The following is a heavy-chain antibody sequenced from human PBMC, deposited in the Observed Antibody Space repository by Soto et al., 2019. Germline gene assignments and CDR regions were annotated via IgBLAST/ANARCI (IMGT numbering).Heavy chain of an antibody. D-gene: IGHD4-17*01. J-gene: IGHJ4*02. CDR3: AKLTTVLTIEYY. V-gene: IGHV3-30*18. CDR2: ISYDGSNK. CDR1: GFTFSSYG. Sequence: QVQLVESGGGVVQPGRSLSLSCAASGFTFSSYGMHWVRQAPGKGLEWVAVISYDGSNKYYADSVKGRFTISRDNSKNTLYLQMNSLRAEDTAVYYCAKLTTVLTIEYYWGRGTLVTVSS.